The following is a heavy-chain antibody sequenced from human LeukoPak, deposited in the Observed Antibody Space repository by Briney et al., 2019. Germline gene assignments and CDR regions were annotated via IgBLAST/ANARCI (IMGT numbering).Heavy chain of an antibody. J-gene: IGHJ6*02. Sequence: GGSLRLSCAASGFTFSSYWMNWAREAPGEGLEWVASINHNGNAKYYVESVKGRFTISRANAKTSLYLQMSNLRAEDTAVYFCARGGGLDVWGQGATVTVSS. CDR2: INHNGNAK. D-gene: IGHD3-16*01. CDR1: GFTFSSYW. CDR3: ARGGGLDV. V-gene: IGHV3-7*03.